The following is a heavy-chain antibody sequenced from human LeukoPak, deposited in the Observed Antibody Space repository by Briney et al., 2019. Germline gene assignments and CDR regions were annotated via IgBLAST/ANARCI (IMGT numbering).Heavy chain of an antibody. V-gene: IGHV4-34*01. CDR3: ARGRWISGSYYNFDY. D-gene: IGHD1-26*01. Sequence: SETLSLTCAVYGGSFSGYYWGWIRQPPGKGLEWIATINYSGTTHYNPSLKSRVTISADTSNNQFSLQLNSVTAADTAVYYCARGRWISGSYYNFDYWGQGTLVTVSS. J-gene: IGHJ4*02. CDR1: GGSFSGYY. CDR2: INYSGTT.